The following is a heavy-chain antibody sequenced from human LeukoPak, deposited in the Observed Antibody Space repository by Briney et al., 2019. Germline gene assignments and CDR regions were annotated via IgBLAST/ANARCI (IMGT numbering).Heavy chain of an antibody. CDR1: GGTFSSYA. D-gene: IGHD3-10*01. V-gene: IGHV1-69*06. Sequence: SVKVSCKASGGTFSSYAISWVRQAPGQGLEWMGGIIPIFGTANYAQKFQGRVTITADKSMSTAYMELSSLRSEDTAVYYCARETITMVRGVKARLFDYWGQGTLVTVSS. J-gene: IGHJ4*02. CDR3: ARETITMVRGVKARLFDY. CDR2: IIPIFGTA.